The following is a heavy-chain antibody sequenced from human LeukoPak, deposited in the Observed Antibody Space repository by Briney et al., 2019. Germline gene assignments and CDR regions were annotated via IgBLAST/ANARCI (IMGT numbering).Heavy chain of an antibody. CDR2: IWYDGSNK. CDR3: ARDPARNYDLYYYGMDV. J-gene: IGHJ6*04. Sequence: GGSLRLSCAASGFTFSSYGMHWVRQAPGKGLEWVAVIWYDGSNKYYADSVKGRFTISRDNSKNTLYLQMNSLRAEDTAVYYCARDPARNYDLYYYGMDVWGKGTTVTVFS. V-gene: IGHV3-33*01. CDR1: GFTFSSYG. D-gene: IGHD3-3*01.